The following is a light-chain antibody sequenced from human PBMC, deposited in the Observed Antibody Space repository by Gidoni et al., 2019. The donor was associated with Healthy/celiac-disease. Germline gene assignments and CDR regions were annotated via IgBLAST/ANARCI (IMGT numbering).Light chain of an antibody. CDR1: LSLNSY. CDR2: AAS. Sequence: DIQMTQSPSSLSASVGDRVTIACRASLSLNSYLNWYQQKPGKAPKLLIYAASPLPGGVPLRFSGSGSGTDFTLTISSLQPEDFATYFCQQSYTTPYTFGQGNKLEIK. V-gene: IGKV1-39*01. J-gene: IGKJ2*01. CDR3: QQSYTTPYT.